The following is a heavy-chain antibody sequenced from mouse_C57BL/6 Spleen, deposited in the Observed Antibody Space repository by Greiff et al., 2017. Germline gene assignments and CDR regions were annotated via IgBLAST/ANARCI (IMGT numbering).Heavy chain of an antibody. CDR3: ARDIARYFDV. V-gene: IGHV5-4*01. J-gene: IGHJ1*03. CDR2: ISDGGSYT. Sequence: EVNVVESGGGLVKPGGSLKLSCAASGFTFSSYAMSWVRQTPEKRLEWVATISDGGSYTYYPDNVKGRFTISRDNAKNNLYLQMSHLKSEDTAMYYCARDIARYFDVWGTGTTVTVSS. D-gene: IGHD2-12*01. CDR1: GFTFSSYA.